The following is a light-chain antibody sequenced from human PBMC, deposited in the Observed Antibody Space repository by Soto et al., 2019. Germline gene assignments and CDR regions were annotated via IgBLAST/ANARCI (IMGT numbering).Light chain of an antibody. CDR3: QKYKSAPFFT. Sequence: DIQMTQSPSSLSASVGDRVTITCRASQGISNYLAGYQQKPGKVPKLLIYAASTLQSGVPSRFSGRGSGTDFTLTIGSLQPEDVATYYCQKYKSAPFFTFGPGTKVDI. J-gene: IGKJ3*01. V-gene: IGKV1-27*01. CDR1: QGISNY. CDR2: AAS.